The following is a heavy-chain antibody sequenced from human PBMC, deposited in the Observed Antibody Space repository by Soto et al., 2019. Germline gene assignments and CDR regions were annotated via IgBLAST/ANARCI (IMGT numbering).Heavy chain of an antibody. J-gene: IGHJ5*02. CDR2: INVYNGNT. CDR3: ARGVGSGSYYNQYNWFDP. D-gene: IGHD3-10*01. Sequence: QVQLVQSGGEVKKPGASVKVSCKASGYTFTNYGISWVRQAPGQGLEWMGWINVYNGNTKYAQKVQGRVTMTTDTSTSTAYMELRSLRSDDTEVYYCARGVGSGSYYNQYNWFDPWGQGTLVTFSS. CDR1: GYTFTNYG. V-gene: IGHV1-18*01.